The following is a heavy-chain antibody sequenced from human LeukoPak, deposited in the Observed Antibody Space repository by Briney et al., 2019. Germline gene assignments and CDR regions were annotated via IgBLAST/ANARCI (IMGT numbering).Heavy chain of an antibody. CDR2: IDPSDSYT. CDR1: GYSLTSYW. CDR3: ARHPIAVAGTNYYHYYGMDV. D-gene: IGHD6-19*01. Sequence: GESLKISCKGSGYSLTSYWISWVRQMPGKGLEWMGRIDPSDSYTNYSPSFQGHVTISADKSISTAYLQWSSLKASDTAMYYCARHPIAVAGTNYYHYYGMDVWGKGTTVTVSS. J-gene: IGHJ6*04. V-gene: IGHV5-10-1*01.